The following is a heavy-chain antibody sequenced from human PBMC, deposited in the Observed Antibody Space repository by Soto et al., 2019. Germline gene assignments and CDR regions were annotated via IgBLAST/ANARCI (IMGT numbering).Heavy chain of an antibody. Sequence: GGSLRLSCAASGFTFSSSGMPWVRQATGKGLVWVARINYDGSNKSYADSVKGRFTISRDNAKNTLYLQMNSLRAEDTAVYYCARARGGLAWYSSSWQDFDYWGQGTLVTVSS. D-gene: IGHD6-13*01. CDR1: GFTFSSSG. J-gene: IGHJ4*02. CDR2: INYDGSNK. V-gene: IGHV3-74*01. CDR3: ARARGGLAWYSSSWQDFDY.